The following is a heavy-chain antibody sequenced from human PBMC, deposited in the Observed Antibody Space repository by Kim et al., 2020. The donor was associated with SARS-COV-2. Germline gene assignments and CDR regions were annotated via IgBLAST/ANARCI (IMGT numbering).Heavy chain of an antibody. CDR2: IYYSGST. CDR3: SSGYDYSY. Sequence: SETLSLTCTVYGGSISSSSYYWGWIRQPPGKGLEWIGSIYYSGSTYYNPSLKSRVTISVDTSKNQFSLKLSSVTAADTAVYYCSSGYDYSYWGQGTLVTVSS. CDR1: GGSISSSSYY. J-gene: IGHJ4*02. D-gene: IGHD5-12*01. V-gene: IGHV4-39*01.